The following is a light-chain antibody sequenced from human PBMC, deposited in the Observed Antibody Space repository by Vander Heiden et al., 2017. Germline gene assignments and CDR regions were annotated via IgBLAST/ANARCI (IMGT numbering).Light chain of an antibody. Sequence: QSALTQPASVSGSRGPSITISCTRTSRDVRGYNSVSWYQQHPGKSSKLKIYDVTDRRLGGATRCSGSESGNTASLTISGLQSEDEADYYCASWITSSTLPSVFGTGTKVTVL. CDR1: SRDVRGYNS. CDR2: DVT. CDR3: ASWITSSTLPSV. J-gene: IGLJ1*01. V-gene: IGLV2-14*01.